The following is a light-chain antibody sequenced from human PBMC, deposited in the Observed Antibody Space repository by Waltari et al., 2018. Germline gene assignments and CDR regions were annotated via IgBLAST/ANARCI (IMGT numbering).Light chain of an antibody. J-gene: IGKJ2*01. V-gene: IGKV4-1*01. CDR2: WAS. CDR1: QSVLNSFNNKKY. Sequence: DVVMTQSPDSLAVTLGERATINCKSSQSVLNSFNNKKYLAWYQHKPGQPPKLLISWASTRESGVPDRFSGSGSGTNFTLTISSLQAEDVAVYYCQQYYSTPPTFGQGTKLEIK. CDR3: QQYYSTPPT.